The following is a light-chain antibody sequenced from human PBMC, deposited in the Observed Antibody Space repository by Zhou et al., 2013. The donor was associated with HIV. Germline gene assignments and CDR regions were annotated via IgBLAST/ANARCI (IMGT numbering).Light chain of an antibody. J-gene: IGKJ2*01. CDR3: QQYANSPQT. CDR2: GAS. Sequence: EIVLTQSPGTLSLSPGERATLSCRASQIVSSRYLAWYQQKPGQAPRLLIYGASSRATGIPDRFSGSGSGRDFTLTISRLEPEDFAVYYCQQYANSPQTFGQGTKVEIK. CDR1: QIVSSRY. V-gene: IGKV3-20*01.